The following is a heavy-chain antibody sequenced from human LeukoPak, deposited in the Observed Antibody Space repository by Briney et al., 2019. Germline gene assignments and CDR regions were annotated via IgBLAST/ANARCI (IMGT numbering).Heavy chain of an antibody. J-gene: IGHJ6*03. Sequence: ASVKVSCKASGYTFTSYDINWVRQATGQGLEWMGWMNPNSGSTDYAQKLQGRVTMTTDTSTSTAYMELRSLRSDDTAVYYCARGEDYYGSGSYYHYYMDVWGKGTTVTVSS. CDR2: MNPNSGST. V-gene: IGHV1-8*01. CDR3: ARGEDYYGSGSYYHYYMDV. D-gene: IGHD3-10*01. CDR1: GYTFTSYD.